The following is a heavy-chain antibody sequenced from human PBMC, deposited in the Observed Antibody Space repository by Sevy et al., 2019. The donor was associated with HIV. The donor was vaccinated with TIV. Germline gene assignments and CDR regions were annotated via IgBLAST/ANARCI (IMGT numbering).Heavy chain of an antibody. Sequence: GGSLRLSCAASGFAFSGSTVHWVRQASGKGLEWVGRIRSKAYNFATTYAASLKCRFTISRDDSKNTAYLQLNGLKTEDTAVYYCTGGAPYPMDVWGQGTTVTVSS. D-gene: IGHD3-10*01. CDR1: GFAFSGST. J-gene: IGHJ6*02. CDR2: IRSKAYNFAT. CDR3: TGGAPYPMDV. V-gene: IGHV3-73*01.